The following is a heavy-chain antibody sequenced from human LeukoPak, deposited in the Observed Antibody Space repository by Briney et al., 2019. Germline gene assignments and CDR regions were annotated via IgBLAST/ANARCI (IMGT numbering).Heavy chain of an antibody. Sequence: GASVKVSCKASGDTFSSSAISWVRQAPGQGLEWMGKIILPLDITNYAQQFQGGVTITTDESTDTVFLELSSLRSQDTAVYYCARSSVTGHFDFWGQGTLVTVSS. CDR3: ARSSVTGHFDF. V-gene: IGHV1-69*04. J-gene: IGHJ4*02. CDR1: GDTFSSSA. CDR2: IILPLDIT. D-gene: IGHD6-19*01.